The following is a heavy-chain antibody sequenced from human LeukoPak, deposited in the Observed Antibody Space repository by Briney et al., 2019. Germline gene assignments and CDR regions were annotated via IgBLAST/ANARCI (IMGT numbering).Heavy chain of an antibody. CDR1: GGSISSSSYY. CDR3: AKGGTYGGGADY. D-gene: IGHD1-26*01. J-gene: IGHJ4*02. V-gene: IGHV4-39*07. CDR2: IYYSGST. Sequence: SETLSLTCTVSGGSISSSSYYWGWIRQPPGKGLEWIGNIYYSGSTYYNPSLKSRVTISLDTSNNQVSLRLSSVTAADTAVYYCAKGGTYGGGADYWGQGTLVTVSS.